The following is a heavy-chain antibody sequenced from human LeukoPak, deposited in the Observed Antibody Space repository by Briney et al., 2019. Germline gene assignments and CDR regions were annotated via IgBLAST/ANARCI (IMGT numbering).Heavy chain of an antibody. V-gene: IGHV4-59*01. D-gene: IGHD3-10*01. J-gene: IGHJ5*02. CDR2: IYYSGST. CDR1: GGSISSYY. Sequence: SETLSLTCTVSGGSISSYYWSWIRQPPGKGLEWIGYIYYSGSTNYNPSLKSRVTISVDTSKNQFSLKLSSVTAADTAVYYCARGQTHHMVRGVMGWFDPWGQGTLVTVSS. CDR3: ARGQTHHMVRGVMGWFDP.